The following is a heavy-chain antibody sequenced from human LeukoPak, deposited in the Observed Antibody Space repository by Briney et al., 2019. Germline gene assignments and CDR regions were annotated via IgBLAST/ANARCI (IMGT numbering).Heavy chain of an antibody. D-gene: IGHD6-19*01. CDR2: IKQDGSEK. Sequence: GGSLRLSCAASGFTFSSHWMSWVRQAPGKGLEWVANIKQDGSEKYYVDSVKGRFTISRDNAKNSLYLQMNSLRAEDTAVYYCASSSGWYGYYYGMDVWGQGTTVTVSS. V-gene: IGHV3-7*01. CDR1: GFTFSSHW. J-gene: IGHJ6*02. CDR3: ASSSGWYGYYYGMDV.